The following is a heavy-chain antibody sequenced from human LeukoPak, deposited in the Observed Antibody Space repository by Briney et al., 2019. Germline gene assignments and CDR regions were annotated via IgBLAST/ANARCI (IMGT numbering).Heavy chain of an antibody. CDR1: GYTLTELS. V-gene: IGHV1-24*01. CDR3: ATDLSSSWYYFDY. D-gene: IGHD6-13*01. Sequence: ASVKVSCKVSGYTLTELSMHWVRQAPGKGLEWMGGFDPEDGETIYAQKFQGRVTMTEDTSTDTAYMELSSLRSEDTAVYYRATDLSSSWYYFDYWGQGTLVTVSS. J-gene: IGHJ4*02. CDR2: FDPEDGET.